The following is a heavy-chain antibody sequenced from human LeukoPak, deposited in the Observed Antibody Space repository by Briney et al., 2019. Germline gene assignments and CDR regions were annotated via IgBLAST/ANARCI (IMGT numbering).Heavy chain of an antibody. CDR3: AKDPNGDYVGAFEF. D-gene: IGHD4-17*01. V-gene: IGHV3-23*01. CDR1: GFTFSNYA. Sequence: GGSLRLSCEASGFTFSNYALIWVRRAPGKGLEWISAINGNGGGTYYADPVNGRFTISRDNSNNTLYLQMNSLRAEDRAVYYWAKDPNGDYVGAFEFWGQGTMVTVSS. J-gene: IGHJ3*01. CDR2: INGNGGGT.